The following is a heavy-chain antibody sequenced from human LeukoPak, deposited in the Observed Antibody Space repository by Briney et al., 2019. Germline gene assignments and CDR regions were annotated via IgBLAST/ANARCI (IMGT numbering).Heavy chain of an antibody. CDR1: GGSFSGYY. J-gene: IGHJ4*02. Sequence: SETLSLTCAVSGGSFSGYYWSWIRQPPGKGLEWIGSIYYSGSTYYNPSLKSRFTISIDTSKNQFSLKLSSVTAADTAVYYCARVSFNGRNDYWGQGTLVTVSS. CDR2: IYYSGST. CDR3: ARVSFNGRNDY. V-gene: IGHV4-34*01.